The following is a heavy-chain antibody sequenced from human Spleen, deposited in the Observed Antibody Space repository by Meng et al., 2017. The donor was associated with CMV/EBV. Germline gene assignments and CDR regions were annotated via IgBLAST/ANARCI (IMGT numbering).Heavy chain of an antibody. J-gene: IGHJ1*01. D-gene: IGHD4-17*01. Sequence: SETLSLTCTVSGGSISSASSYYWGWIRRPPGKGLQYIGSISYSGNTYYNPSLECRVSMSLETSKNQFSLKLTSVTAADTAAYYCARSPAGDFEYFQHWGQGTLVTVSS. CDR3: ARSPAGDFEYFQH. CDR2: ISYSGNT. V-gene: IGHV4-39*07. CDR1: GGSISSASSYY.